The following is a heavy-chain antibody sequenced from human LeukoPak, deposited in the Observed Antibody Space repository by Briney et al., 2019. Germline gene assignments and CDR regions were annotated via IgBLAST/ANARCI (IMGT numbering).Heavy chain of an antibody. CDR2: ISGSGDST. V-gene: IGHV3-23*01. D-gene: IGHD6-19*01. J-gene: IGHJ4*02. CDR1: GFTFSSYA. Sequence: PGGSLRLSCAASGFTFSSYAMSWVRQAPGKGLEWVSSISGSGDSTYYADSVKGRSTISRDNSKNTLYLQMNSLRAEDTALYYCAIVIAVAGSATFYWGQGTLVTVSS. CDR3: AIVIAVAGSATFY.